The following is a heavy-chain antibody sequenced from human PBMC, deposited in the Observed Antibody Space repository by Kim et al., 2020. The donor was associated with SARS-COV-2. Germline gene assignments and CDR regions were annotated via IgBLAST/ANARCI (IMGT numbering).Heavy chain of an antibody. J-gene: IGHJ4*02. D-gene: IGHD6-13*01. V-gene: IGHV3-30*18. Sequence: GGSLRLSCAASGFTFSSYGMHWVRQAPGKGLEWVAVISYDGSNKYYADSVKGRFTISRDNSKNTLYLQMNSLRAEDTAVYYCAKEGYSSSWYLFVSSGSYYFDYWGQGTLVTVSS. CDR1: GFTFSSYG. CDR3: AKEGYSSSWYLFVSSGSYYFDY. CDR2: ISYDGSNK.